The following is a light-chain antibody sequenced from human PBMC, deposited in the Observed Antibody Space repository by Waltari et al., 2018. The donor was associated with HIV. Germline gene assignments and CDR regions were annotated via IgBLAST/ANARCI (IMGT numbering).Light chain of an antibody. CDR3: SSYAGITPVI. CDR2: EVN. V-gene: IGLV2-8*01. J-gene: IGLJ2*01. CDR1: SSDVGRYDY. Sequence: QSALTQPPSASGSLGQSVTISCTGSSSDVGRYDYVSWYQQHPGKAPKLLIFEVNKRPSGFPGRFSGSKSGNTASLTVSGLQAEDEAEYSCSSYAGITPVIFGGGTTLTVL.